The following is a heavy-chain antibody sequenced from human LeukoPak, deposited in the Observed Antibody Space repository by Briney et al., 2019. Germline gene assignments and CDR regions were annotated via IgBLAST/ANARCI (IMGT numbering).Heavy chain of an antibody. J-gene: IGHJ3*02. V-gene: IGHV1-2*02. CDR1: GYTFTGYY. CDR3: ARPRHGYCSGGTCSGAFDI. CDR2: INPKSGGT. D-gene: IGHD2-15*01. Sequence: GASVKVSCKASGYTFTGYYMHWVRQAPGQGLGWVGWINPKSGGTTYARKFQGRVTMTTDTSTSTAYMELRSLRSDDTAMYYCARPRHGYCSGGTCSGAFDIWGQGTMVTVSS.